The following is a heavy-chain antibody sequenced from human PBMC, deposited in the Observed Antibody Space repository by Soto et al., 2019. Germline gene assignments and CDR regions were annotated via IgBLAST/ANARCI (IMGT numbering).Heavy chain of an antibody. CDR2: ISAYNGNT. Sequence: KKARASVKVSCKASGYTFTSYGISWVRQAPGQGLEWMGWISAYNGNTNYAQKLQGRVTMTTDTSTSTAYMELRSLRSDDTAVYYCARDGSKDSSGYYYRHWGQGTLVTVSS. CDR1: GYTFTSYG. V-gene: IGHV1-18*01. CDR3: ARDGSKDSSGYYYRH. J-gene: IGHJ4*02. D-gene: IGHD3-22*01.